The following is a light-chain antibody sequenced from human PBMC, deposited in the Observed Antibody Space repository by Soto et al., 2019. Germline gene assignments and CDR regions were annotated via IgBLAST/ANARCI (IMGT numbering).Light chain of an antibody. CDR2: TAS. CDR1: QSISSW. CDR3: QQYNSYART. V-gene: IGKV1-5*03. Sequence: DIQMTQSPSTLSASVGDRVTITCRASQSISSWLAWYQQKPGKAPKLLISTASSLESGVPSRFSGSGSGTESTLTISSLQPEDFATYYGQQYNSYARTFGQGTKVEVK. J-gene: IGKJ1*01.